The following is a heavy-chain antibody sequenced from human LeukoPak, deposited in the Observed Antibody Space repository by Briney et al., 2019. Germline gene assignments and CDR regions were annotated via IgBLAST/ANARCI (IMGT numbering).Heavy chain of an antibody. CDR1: GGSISSYY. J-gene: IGHJ4*02. Sequence: SETLSLTCTVSGGSISSYYWSWIRQPPGKGLEWIGYIYYSGSTKYNPSLKSRVTISVDTSKNQFSLKLISVTAADTAVYYCARGQLATGIFDHWGQGTLVTVSS. CDR3: ARGQLATGIFDH. V-gene: IGHV4-59*01. CDR2: IYYSGST. D-gene: IGHD6-6*01.